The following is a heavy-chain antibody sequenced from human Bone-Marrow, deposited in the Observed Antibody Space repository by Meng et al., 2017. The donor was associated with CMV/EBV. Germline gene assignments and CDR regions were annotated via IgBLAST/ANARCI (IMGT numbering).Heavy chain of an antibody. CDR3: ARGLPHLYSGYALVRFSP. J-gene: IGHJ5*02. CDR1: GGSFSGYY. CDR2: INHSGST. D-gene: IGHD5-12*01. Sequence: GSLRLSCAVYGGSFSGYYWSWIRQPPGKGLEWIGEINHSGSTNYNPSLKSRVTISVDTSKNQFSLKLSSVTAADTAVYYCARGLPHLYSGYALVRFSPCGQGTLVTVSS. V-gene: IGHV4-34*01.